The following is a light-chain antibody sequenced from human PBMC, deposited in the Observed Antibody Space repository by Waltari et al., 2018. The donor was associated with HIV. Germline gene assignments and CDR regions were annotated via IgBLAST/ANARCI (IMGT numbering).Light chain of an antibody. CDR2: VGS. CDR1: QSLLSRNGNNY. J-gene: IGKJ2*01. Sequence: DVVMTQSPLSLRVTPGEPASISCRSSQSLLSRNGNNYLDWYLQKPGQSPQLLIYVGSNRASGVPDRFSGSGSGTDFTLRIDRVQPEDAGVYFCMQATHFPRTFGQGTKLEIK. CDR3: MQATHFPRT. V-gene: IGKV2-28*01.